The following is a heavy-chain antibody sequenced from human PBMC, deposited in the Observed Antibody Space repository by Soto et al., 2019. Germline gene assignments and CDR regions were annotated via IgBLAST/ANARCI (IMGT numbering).Heavy chain of an antibody. V-gene: IGHV1-69*01. J-gene: IGHJ4*02. CDR3: ARAYCSGGSCYPPYFDY. CDR2: IIPIFGTA. Sequence: QVQLVQSGAEVKKPGSSVKVSCRASGGTFSSYAISWVRQAPGQGLEWMGGIIPIFGTANYAQKFQGRVTITADESTSTAYMELSSLRSEDTAVYYCARAYCSGGSCYPPYFDYWGQGTLVTVSS. D-gene: IGHD2-15*01. CDR1: GGTFSSYA.